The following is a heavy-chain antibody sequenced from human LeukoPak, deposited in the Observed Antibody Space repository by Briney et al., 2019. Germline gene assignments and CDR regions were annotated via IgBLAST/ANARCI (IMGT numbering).Heavy chain of an antibody. CDR2: IYYSGST. V-gene: IGHV4-39*01. Sequence: SETLSLTCTVSGGSISSSSYYWGWIRQPPGKGLEWIGSIYYSGSTYYNPSLKSRVTISVDTSKNQFSLKLSSVTAADTAVYYCARFDYGGPYYFDYWGQGTLVTVSS. J-gene: IGHJ4*02. CDR3: ARFDYGGPYYFDY. D-gene: IGHD4-23*01. CDR1: GGSISSSSYY.